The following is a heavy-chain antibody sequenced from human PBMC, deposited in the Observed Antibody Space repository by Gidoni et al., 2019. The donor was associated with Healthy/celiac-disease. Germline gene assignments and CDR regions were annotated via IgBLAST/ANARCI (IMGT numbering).Heavy chain of an antibody. CDR2: IYSGGST. Sequence: EVQLVETGGGLIQPGGSLRLSCAASGFTVSSNYMSWVRQAPGKGLEWVSVIYSGGSTYYEDSVKGRFTISRDNSKNTLYRQMNSLRAEDTAGYYCARGAGLLPFDYWGQGTLVNVSS. V-gene: IGHV3-53*02. J-gene: IGHJ4*02. CDR3: ARGAGLLPFDY. CDR1: GFTVSSNY.